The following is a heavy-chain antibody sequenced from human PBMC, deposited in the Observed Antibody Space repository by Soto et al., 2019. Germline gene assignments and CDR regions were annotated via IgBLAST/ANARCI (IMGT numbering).Heavy chain of an antibody. V-gene: IGHV4-61*01. Sequence: QVQLQESGPGLVKPSETLSLTCTVSGGSVSSGSYYWSWIRQPPGKGLEWIGYIYYSGSTNYNPSLKSRVTISVDTPKNQFSLKLSSVTAADTAVYYCARDHYCSSTSCYSYYYYGMDVWGQGTTVTVSS. CDR1: GGSVSSGSYY. CDR2: IYYSGST. J-gene: IGHJ6*02. CDR3: ARDHYCSSTSCYSYYYYGMDV. D-gene: IGHD2-2*02.